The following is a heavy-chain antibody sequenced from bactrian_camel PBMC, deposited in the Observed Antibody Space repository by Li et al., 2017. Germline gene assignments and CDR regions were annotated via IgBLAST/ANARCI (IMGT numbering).Heavy chain of an antibody. Sequence: VQLVESGGGTVQTGESLRLSCAASGATGSTYSMSWFRQAPGKGRDGVTIMSLGVDTFYADSVKGRFTVSRDSGNNSVDLMMNNLNPEDTGMYYCAANFGPYCSGPYLARRANFVGQGTQVTVS. D-gene: IGHD1*01. CDR2: IMSLGVDT. CDR1: GATGSTYS. V-gene: IGHV3S40*01. J-gene: IGHJ4*01.